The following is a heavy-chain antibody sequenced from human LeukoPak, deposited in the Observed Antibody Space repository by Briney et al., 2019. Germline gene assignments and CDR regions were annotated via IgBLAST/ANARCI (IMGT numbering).Heavy chain of an antibody. CDR3: AKNGNGAHIEY. Sequence: PGGSLRLSCAASGFTFSSYAMSWVRQAPGKGLEWVGRIKSKTDGETADCAAPVKGRFTMSREDSKNTLYLQMDSLKTEDTAVYYCAKNGNGAHIEYWGQGTLVTVSS. CDR2: IKSKTDGETA. D-gene: IGHD4-23*01. CDR1: GFTFSSYA. V-gene: IGHV3-15*01. J-gene: IGHJ4*02.